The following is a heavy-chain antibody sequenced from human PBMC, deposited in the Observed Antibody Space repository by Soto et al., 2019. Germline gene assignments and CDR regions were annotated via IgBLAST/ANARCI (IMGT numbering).Heavy chain of an antibody. CDR2: ISPHNDRT. CDR1: SYNFTSYG. CDR3: ARDLYYSSGRYFDHDAFDI. V-gene: IGHV1-18*01. J-gene: IGHJ3*02. D-gene: IGHD6-19*01. Sequence: QVQLVQSGADVKKPGASVKVSCKASSYNFTSYGISWVRQAPGQGLEWMGWISPHNDRTKYARRFQDRVTMTTETPTSTVYMALGSLRSDDTAVYYCARDLYYSSGRYFDHDAFDIWGQGTVVTVSS.